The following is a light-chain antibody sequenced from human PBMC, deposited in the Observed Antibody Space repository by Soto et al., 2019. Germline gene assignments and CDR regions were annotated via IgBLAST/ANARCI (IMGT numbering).Light chain of an antibody. CDR3: QQYNSYSWT. Sequence: DIQMTQCPSTLSASVGDRVTITCRASQSISSWLAWYQQKPGKAPKLLIYKASSLESGVPSRFSGSGSGTEFTLTISSLQPDDFATYYCQQYNSYSWTFGQGTKVEIK. CDR1: QSISSW. CDR2: KAS. J-gene: IGKJ1*01. V-gene: IGKV1-5*03.